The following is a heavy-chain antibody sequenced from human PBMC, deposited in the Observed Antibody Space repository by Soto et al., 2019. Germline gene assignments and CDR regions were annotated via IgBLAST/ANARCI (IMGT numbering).Heavy chain of an antibody. CDR1: GFPFTSNS. V-gene: IGHV3-48*02. D-gene: IGHD2-21*01. Sequence: GGSLRLSCAASGFPFTSNSMNLVRQAPGKGLEWISYITSSSSTIYYADSVKGRFTISRDNAKNSLYLQTNRLRDEDTAVYYCARGRVVNAYFDYWGQGALVTVSS. CDR3: ARGRVVNAYFDY. J-gene: IGHJ4*02. CDR2: ITSSSSTI.